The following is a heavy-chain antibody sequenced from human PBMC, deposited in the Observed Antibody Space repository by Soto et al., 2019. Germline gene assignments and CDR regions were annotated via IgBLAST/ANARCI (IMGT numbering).Heavy chain of an antibody. Sequence: QMQLVQSGPEVKKPGTSVKVSCKASGFTFTSSAVQWVRQARGQRLEWIGWIVVGSGNTNYAQKFQERVTITRDMSTSTAYMELSSLRSEDTAVYHCAALDRDIVVSGLSMDVWGQGTTVTVSS. V-gene: IGHV1-58*01. J-gene: IGHJ6*02. CDR3: AALDRDIVVSGLSMDV. CDR2: IVVGSGNT. CDR1: GFTFTSSA. D-gene: IGHD2-15*01.